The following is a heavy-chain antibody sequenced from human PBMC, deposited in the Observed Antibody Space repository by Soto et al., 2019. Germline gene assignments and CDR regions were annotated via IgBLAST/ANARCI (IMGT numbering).Heavy chain of an antibody. CDR3: ATDSSSSGEINHYFDC. V-gene: IGHV1-69*13. CDR2: VIPIFGTA. CDR1: GGTFSSYS. D-gene: IGHD6-6*01. Sequence: ASVKVSCKASGGTFSSYSISWVRQAPGQGLEWMGGVIPIFGTANYAQKFQGRVTITADESTSTAYMELSSLRSEDTAVYYCATDSSSSGEINHYFDCWGQGTLVTVPQ. J-gene: IGHJ4*02.